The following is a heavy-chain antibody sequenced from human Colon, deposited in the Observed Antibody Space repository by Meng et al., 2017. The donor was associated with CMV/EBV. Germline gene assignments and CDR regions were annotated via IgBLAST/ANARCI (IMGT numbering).Heavy chain of an antibody. Sequence: SVKVSCKTSGGTFSSYAISWVRQAPGQGLEWMGGVIPLLGIANYAQKLQVRVTITADKSTSTAYMELSSLRSEDTAVYVCSRGAQNNDFWSGYLVYTFDYWGQGTLVTVSS. CDR1: GGTFSSYA. V-gene: IGHV1-69*10. J-gene: IGHJ4*02. CDR2: VIPLLGIA. D-gene: IGHD3-3*01. CDR3: SRGAQNNDFWSGYLVYTFDY.